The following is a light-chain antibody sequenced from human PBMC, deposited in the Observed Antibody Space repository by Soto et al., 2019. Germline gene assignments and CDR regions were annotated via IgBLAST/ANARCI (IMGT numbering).Light chain of an antibody. V-gene: IGLV2-8*01. Sequence: QSALTQPPSASGSPGQSVTISCTGTSSDIGGYNFVSWYQQHPGKAPKLMIDEVNKRPSGVPDRFSGSKSGNTASLTVSGLQAEDEADYYCSSYADTSNLVFGGGTKVTVL. CDR2: EVN. CDR3: SSYADTSNLV. J-gene: IGLJ2*01. CDR1: SSDIGGYNF.